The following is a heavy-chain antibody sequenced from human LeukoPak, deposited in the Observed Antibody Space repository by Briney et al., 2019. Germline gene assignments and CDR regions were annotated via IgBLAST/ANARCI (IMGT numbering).Heavy chain of an antibody. V-gene: IGHV3-43D*04. CDR2: ISWDGGST. Sequence: GGSLRLSCAASGFTFDDYAMHWVRQAPGKGLEWVSLISWDGGSTYYADSVKGRFTISRDNSKNSLYLQMNSLRAEDTALYYWAKGALWFGEAVDYWGQGTLVTVSS. J-gene: IGHJ4*02. D-gene: IGHD3-10*01. CDR1: GFTFDDYA. CDR3: AKGALWFGEAVDY.